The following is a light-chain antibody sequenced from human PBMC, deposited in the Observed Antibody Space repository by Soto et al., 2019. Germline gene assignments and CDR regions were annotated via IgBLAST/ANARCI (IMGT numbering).Light chain of an antibody. Sequence: QSALTQHRSVSGSLGQSVTISCTGTSSDVGGYNYVSWYQQHPGKAPKLMIYDVSKRPSGVPDRFSGSKTGNTASLTISGLQAEDEADYYCCSYAGSYVVFGGGTKLTV. CDR2: DVS. CDR1: SSDVGGYNY. J-gene: IGLJ2*01. V-gene: IGLV2-11*01. CDR3: CSYAGSYVV.